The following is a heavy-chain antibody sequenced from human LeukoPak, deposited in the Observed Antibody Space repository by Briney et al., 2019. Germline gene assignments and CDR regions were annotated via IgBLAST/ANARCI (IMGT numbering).Heavy chain of an antibody. Sequence: GGSLRLSCAASGFTFSNAWMSWVRQAPGKGLEWVGRIKSKTDGGTTDYAAPVKGRVTISRDDSKNTLYLQMNSLKTEDTAVYYCTTDPYYYDSSGTNRGGQGTLVTVSS. J-gene: IGHJ4*02. CDR1: GFTFSNAW. CDR2: IKSKTDGGTT. V-gene: IGHV3-15*01. D-gene: IGHD3-22*01. CDR3: TTDPYYYDSSGTNR.